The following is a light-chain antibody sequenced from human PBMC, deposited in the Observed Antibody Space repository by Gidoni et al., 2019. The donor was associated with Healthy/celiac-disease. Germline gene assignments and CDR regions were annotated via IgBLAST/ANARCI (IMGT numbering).Light chain of an antibody. CDR3: QQYYSTPP. V-gene: IGKV4-1*01. Sequence: DIVMTPSPDSLAVSLGERATINCKSSQSVLYRSNNNNYLAWYQQKPGQPPQLLMYWASTRASGVPDRFSGSGSGTDFTLTISSLQAEDVAVYYCQQYYSTPPFGQGTRLEIK. J-gene: IGKJ5*01. CDR1: QSVLYRSNNNNY. CDR2: WAS.